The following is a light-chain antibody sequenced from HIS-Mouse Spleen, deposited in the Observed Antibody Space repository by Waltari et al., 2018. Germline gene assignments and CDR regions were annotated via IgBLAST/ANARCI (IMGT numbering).Light chain of an antibody. CDR2: EDS. Sequence: SYELTQPPSVSVSPGQTARITGSGDALPKKYAYWYQQKSGQAPVLVIYEDSKRPSGIPERVSGSSSGTMATLTISGAQVEDEADYYCYSTDSSGNHRVFGGGTKLTVL. J-gene: IGLJ2*01. CDR3: YSTDSSGNHRV. V-gene: IGLV3-10*01. CDR1: ALPKKY.